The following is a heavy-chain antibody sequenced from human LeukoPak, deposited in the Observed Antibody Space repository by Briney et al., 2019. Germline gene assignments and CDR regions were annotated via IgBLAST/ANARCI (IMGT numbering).Heavy chain of an antibody. CDR2: IKQDGSGK. CDR1: GFTFSIYW. Sequence: GGSLRLSCAASGFTFSIYWMSWVRQAPGKGLEWVANIKQDGSGKYYVDSVKGRFTISRDNAKNSLSLQMNSLRAEDTAVYYCARGRCSSASCFFDYWGQGTLVTVSS. D-gene: IGHD2-2*01. V-gene: IGHV3-7*01. J-gene: IGHJ4*02. CDR3: ARGRCSSASCFFDY.